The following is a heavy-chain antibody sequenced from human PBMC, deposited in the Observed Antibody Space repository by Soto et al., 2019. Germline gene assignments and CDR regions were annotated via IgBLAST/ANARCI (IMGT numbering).Heavy chain of an antibody. CDR3: ERDVEYDYGFDY. D-gene: IGHD3-10*01. CDR2: IWYDGSNK. CDR1: RFTFSSYG. J-gene: IGHJ4*02. V-gene: IGHV3-33*01. Sequence: QVQLVESGGGVVQPGRSLRLSCAASRFTFSSYGMHWIRQAPGKGLEWVAVIWYDGSNKDYADSVKGRFTISRDNYKSTLDLQMNSLRVEDTAVYYGERDVEYDYGFDYWGQGTLVTVSS.